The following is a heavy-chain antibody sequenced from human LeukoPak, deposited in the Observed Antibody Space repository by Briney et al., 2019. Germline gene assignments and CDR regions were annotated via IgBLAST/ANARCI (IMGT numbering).Heavy chain of an antibody. J-gene: IGHJ4*02. CDR1: GFTFSDYY. CDR2: ISSSGSTI. V-gene: IGHV3-11*01. D-gene: IGHD3-3*01. CDR3: AKQSSQRFYDFWTGYYPLDS. Sequence: PGGSLRLSCGASGFTFSDYYMSWIRQAPGKGLEWVSYISSSGSTIYYADSVKGRFTISRDNAKNTLYLQMNSLRADDTAVYYCAKQSSQRFYDFWTGYYPLDSWGQGTLVTVSS.